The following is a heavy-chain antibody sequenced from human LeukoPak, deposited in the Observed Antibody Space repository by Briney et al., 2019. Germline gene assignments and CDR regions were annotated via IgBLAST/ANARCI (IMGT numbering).Heavy chain of an antibody. D-gene: IGHD1-26*01. J-gene: IGHJ4*02. CDR2: TSVYNGNT. Sequence: ASVKVSCKASGYTFTGYYMHWLRQAPGQGLEWMGWTSVYNGNTDYAQKFQGRVTMTTDTSASTTYMELRSLRSDDTAIYYCARVDSGRYYGHDYWGQGTLVTVTS. CDR3: ARVDSGRYYGHDY. CDR1: GYTFTGYY. V-gene: IGHV1-18*04.